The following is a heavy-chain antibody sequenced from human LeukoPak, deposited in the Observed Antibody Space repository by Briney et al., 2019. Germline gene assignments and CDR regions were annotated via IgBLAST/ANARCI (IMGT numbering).Heavy chain of an antibody. CDR1: GGSMSDHY. V-gene: IGHV4-4*09. D-gene: IGHD3-10*01. J-gene: IGHJ6*03. CDR3: ARHFRRDYPDSGSSQYFHYIDV. CDR2: IYATGNT. Sequence: PSETLSPTCAVSGGSMSDHYWSWIRQTPGTTLEWIGYIYATGNTNYSPSLKGRVTISLDTSKKHFSLRLRSVTAADTALYYCARHFRRDYPDSGSSQYFHYIDVWGKGTTVVVSS.